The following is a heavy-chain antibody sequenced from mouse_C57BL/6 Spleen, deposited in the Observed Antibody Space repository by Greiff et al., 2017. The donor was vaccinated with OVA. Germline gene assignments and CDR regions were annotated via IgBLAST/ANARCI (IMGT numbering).Heavy chain of an antibody. Sequence: LQQSEGGLVQPGSSMKLSCTASGFTFSDYYMAWVRQVPEKGLEWVANINYDGSSTYYLDSLKSRFIISRDNAKNILYLQMSSLKSEDTATYYCARDRDGDYAMDYWGQGTSVTVSS. D-gene: IGHD3-3*01. J-gene: IGHJ4*01. V-gene: IGHV5-16*01. CDR1: GFTFSDYY. CDR3: ARDRDGDYAMDY. CDR2: INYDGSST.